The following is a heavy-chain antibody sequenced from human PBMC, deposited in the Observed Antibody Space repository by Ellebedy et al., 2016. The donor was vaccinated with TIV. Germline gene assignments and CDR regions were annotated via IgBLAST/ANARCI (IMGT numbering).Heavy chain of an antibody. CDR2: MTNSGGSK. CDR3: AKDVVAPGLAFDY. V-gene: IGHV3-11*01. CDR1: GFTFSDYH. J-gene: IGHJ4*02. D-gene: IGHD2-15*01. Sequence: GEPLKISCAASGFTFSDYHMSWFRQVPGKGLEWVSYMTNSGGSKDYADAVKGRFTISRDNTENSLYLQMNSLRAEDMAVYYCAKDVVAPGLAFDYWGQGTLVTVSS.